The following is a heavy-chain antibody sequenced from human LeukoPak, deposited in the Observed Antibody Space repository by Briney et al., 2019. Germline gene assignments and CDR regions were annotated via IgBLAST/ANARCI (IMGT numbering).Heavy chain of an antibody. CDR2: ISGDGSTT. V-gene: IGHV3-74*01. Sequence: GGSLRLSCAASGFTFSIYWVHWVRQARGGGGVWVSRISGDGSTTAYADSVKGRFPISRDNAKKTLYLQMNSLRAEDTALYYCVRLKEDSSSWGRNWGQGTLVTVSS. CDR1: GFTFSIYW. D-gene: IGHD3-22*01. CDR3: VRLKEDSSSWGRN. J-gene: IGHJ4*02.